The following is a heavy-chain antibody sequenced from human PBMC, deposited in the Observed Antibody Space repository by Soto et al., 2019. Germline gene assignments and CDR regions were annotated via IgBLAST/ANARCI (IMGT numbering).Heavy chain of an antibody. Sequence: EVQLVESGGGLVQPGGSLRLSCAATGFTFSTYWMHWVRQGPGMGLVWVSRISTDGSSTTYADSVKGRFTISRDNAKNTLYLQMNSLRAEDTAVYYCARATGSNHPFDYWGQGSLVTVSS. CDR2: ISTDGSST. CDR1: GFTFSTYW. J-gene: IGHJ4*02. D-gene: IGHD2-2*01. V-gene: IGHV3-74*01. CDR3: ARATGSNHPFDY.